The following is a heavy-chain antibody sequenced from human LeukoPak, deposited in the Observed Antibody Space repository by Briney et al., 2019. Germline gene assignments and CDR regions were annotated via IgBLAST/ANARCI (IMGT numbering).Heavy chain of an antibody. CDR1: GFPFSTNA. CDR3: AKAYYGDYYDY. CDR2: ISGSGGST. J-gene: IGHJ4*02. D-gene: IGHD4-17*01. Sequence: GGSLRLSCAASGFPFSTNAMTWVRQAPGKGLEWASAISGSGGSTYYADSVKGRFTISRDNSKNTLYLQMNSLRAEDTAVYYCAKAYYGDYYDYWGQGTLVTVSS. V-gene: IGHV3-23*01.